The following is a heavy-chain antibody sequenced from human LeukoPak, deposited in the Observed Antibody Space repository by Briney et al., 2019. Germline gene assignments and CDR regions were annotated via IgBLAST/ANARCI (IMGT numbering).Heavy chain of an antibody. J-gene: IGHJ4*02. D-gene: IGHD3-3*01. CDR3: ARFKSGGFSYFDS. CDR1: GGSISSYY. Sequence: SETLSLTCTVSGGSISSYYWSWIRQPPGKGLEWIGYIYYSGSTDYNPSLKNRVTISVDTSKNQFSLKLSSVTAADTAVYYCARFKSGGFSYFDSWGQGTLVAVSS. V-gene: IGHV4-59*01. CDR2: IYYSGST.